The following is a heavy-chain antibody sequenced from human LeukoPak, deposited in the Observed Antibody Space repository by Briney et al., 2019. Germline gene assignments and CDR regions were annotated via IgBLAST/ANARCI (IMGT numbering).Heavy chain of an antibody. Sequence: ASVKVSCKASGGTFSSYAISWVRQAPGQGLEWMGGIIPIFSTANYAQKFQGRVTITADESTSTAYMELSSLRSEDTAVYYCARVLAATGWFDPWGQGTLVTVSS. D-gene: IGHD2-15*01. CDR1: GGTFSSYA. V-gene: IGHV1-69*01. J-gene: IGHJ5*02. CDR2: IIPIFSTA. CDR3: ARVLAATGWFDP.